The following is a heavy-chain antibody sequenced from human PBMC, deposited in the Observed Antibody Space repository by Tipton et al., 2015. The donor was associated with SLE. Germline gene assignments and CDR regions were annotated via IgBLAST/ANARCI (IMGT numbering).Heavy chain of an antibody. D-gene: IGHD6-13*01. CDR1: GGSFSGFY. CDR3: AREIAAAIDY. V-gene: IGHV4-34*01. J-gene: IGHJ4*02. Sequence: TLSLTCAVYGGSFSGFYWSWIRQPPGKGLEWIGEINHSGSTNYNPSLKSRGTISVDTSKNQFSLKLSSVTAADTAVYYCAREIAAAIDYWGQGTLVTVSS. CDR2: INHSGST.